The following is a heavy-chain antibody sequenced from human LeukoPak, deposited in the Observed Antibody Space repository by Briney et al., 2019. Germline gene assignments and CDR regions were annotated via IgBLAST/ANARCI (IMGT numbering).Heavy chain of an antibody. J-gene: IGHJ6*02. V-gene: IGHV1-46*01. CDR3: ARESGSRYFDWMGEDYYYGMDV. CDR1: GYTFTSYY. D-gene: IGHD3-9*01. Sequence: ASVKVSCKASGYTFTSYYMHWVRQAPGQGLEWMGIINPSGGSTSFAQKFQGRVTMTRDTSTSTVYMELSSLRSEDTAVYYCARESGSRYFDWMGEDYYYGMDVWGQGTTVTVSS. CDR2: INPSGGST.